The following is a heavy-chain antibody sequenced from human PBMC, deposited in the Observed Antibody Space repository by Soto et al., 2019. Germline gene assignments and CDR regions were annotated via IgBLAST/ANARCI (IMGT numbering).Heavy chain of an antibody. D-gene: IGHD4-4*01. Sequence: PGESLKISCKCSGYSFTSYWIGWVRQMPGKGLEWMGIIYPGDSDTRYSPSFQGQVTISADKSISTAYLQWSSLKASDTAMYYCARHSFWTVTTEDYYYYMDVWGKGTTVTVSS. CDR3: ARHSFWTVTTEDYYYYMDV. J-gene: IGHJ6*03. CDR1: GYSFTSYW. V-gene: IGHV5-51*01. CDR2: IYPGDSDT.